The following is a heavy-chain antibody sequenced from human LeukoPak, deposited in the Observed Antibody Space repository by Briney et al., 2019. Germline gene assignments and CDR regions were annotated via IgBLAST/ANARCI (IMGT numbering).Heavy chain of an antibody. CDR1: GFTFSSYA. V-gene: IGHV3-21*01. CDR3: ARDSPYYFDSSGDYVSDY. J-gene: IGHJ4*02. Sequence: KPGGSLRLSCAASGFTFSSYAMSWVRQAPGKGLEWVSSINSASNFIYYADSVKGRFTISRDNAKNSLYLQMSSLKVEDTAVYYCARDSPYYFDSSGDYVSDYWGQGALVTVSS. CDR2: INSASNFI. D-gene: IGHD3-22*01.